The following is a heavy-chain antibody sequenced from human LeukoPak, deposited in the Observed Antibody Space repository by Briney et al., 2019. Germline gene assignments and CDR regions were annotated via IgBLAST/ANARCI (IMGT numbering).Heavy chain of an antibody. CDR1: GGSISSSSYY. V-gene: IGHV4-39*01. J-gene: IGHJ3*02. D-gene: IGHD1-26*01. CDR2: IYYSGST. CDR3: ARGYSGSYYPDAFDI. Sequence: PSETLSFTCTVSGGSISSSSYYWGWIRQPPGKGLEWIGSIYYSGSTYYNPSLKSRVTISVDTSKNQFSLKLSSVTAADTAVYYCARGYSGSYYPDAFDIWGQGTMVTVSS.